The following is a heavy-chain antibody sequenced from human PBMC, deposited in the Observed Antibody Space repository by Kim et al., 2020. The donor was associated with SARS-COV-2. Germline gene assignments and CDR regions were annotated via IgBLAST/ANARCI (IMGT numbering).Heavy chain of an antibody. J-gene: IGHJ4*02. CDR3: ARDNDYGDYRMPGTIDY. V-gene: IGHV3-30-3*01. CDR2: ISYDGSNK. D-gene: IGHD4-17*01. Sequence: GGSLRLSCAASGFTFSSYAMHWVRQAPGKGLEWVAVISYDGSNKYYADSVKGRFTISRDNSKNTLYLQMNSLRAEDTAVYYCARDNDYGDYRMPGTIDYWGQGTLVTVSS. CDR1: GFTFSSYA.